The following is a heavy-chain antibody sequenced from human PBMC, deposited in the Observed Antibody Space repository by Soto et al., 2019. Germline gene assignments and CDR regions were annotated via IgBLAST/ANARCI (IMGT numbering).Heavy chain of an antibody. Sequence: PSETLSLTCTVSGGSVSSCYWNWIRQPAGKGMEWIGRIYTGGSTNYNPSLKSRVTLSVDTSKNQFSLRLTSVTAADTAVYYCARASVGPPGGGSWTMPFDFWGHGTLVTVSS. D-gene: IGHD2-15*01. CDR2: IYTGGST. CDR1: GGSVSSCY. CDR3: ARASVGPPGGGSWTMPFDF. V-gene: IGHV4-4*07. J-gene: IGHJ4*03.